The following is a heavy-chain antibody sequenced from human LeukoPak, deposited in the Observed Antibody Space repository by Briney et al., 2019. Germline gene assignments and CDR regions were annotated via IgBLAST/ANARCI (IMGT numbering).Heavy chain of an antibody. CDR2: IYYSGST. Sequence: SETLSLTCTVSGGSISSSSYYWGWIRQPPGKGLEWIGSIYYSGSTYYNPSLKSRVTISVDTSKSQFSLKLSSVTAADTAVYYCARQRAIFGVVIAPFDYWGQGTLVTVSS. V-gene: IGHV4-39*01. J-gene: IGHJ4*02. CDR3: ARQRAIFGVVIAPFDY. CDR1: GGSISSSSYY. D-gene: IGHD3-3*01.